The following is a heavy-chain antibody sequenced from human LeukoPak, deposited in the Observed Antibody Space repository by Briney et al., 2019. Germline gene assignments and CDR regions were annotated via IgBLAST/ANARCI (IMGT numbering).Heavy chain of an antibody. J-gene: IGHJ4*02. D-gene: IGHD5-18*01. CDR1: GYTFNNYY. V-gene: IGHV1-46*02. Sequence: GASVRVSCKASGYTFNNYYMHWVRQAPGQGLEWMGIINPSGGGTSYAQKFQGRVTVTRDTSTSTVYLDLNSLRSEDTAVYYCAREISDTAMVNTTPNFDYWGQGTLVTVSS. CDR2: INPSGGGT. CDR3: AREISDTAMVNTTPNFDY.